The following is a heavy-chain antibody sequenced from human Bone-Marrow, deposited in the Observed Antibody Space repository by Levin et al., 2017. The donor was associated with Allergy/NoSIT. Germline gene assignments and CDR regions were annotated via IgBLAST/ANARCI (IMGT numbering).Heavy chain of an antibody. CDR1: GYTFSNFG. CDR3: ARDRDPFSTNWYIWFHP. V-gene: IGHV1-18*01. J-gene: IGHJ5*02. CDR2: INPNNGNT. Sequence: ASVKVSCKASGYTFSNFGINWLRQAPGQGLEWLGWINPNNGNTEYSQKVQGRLTMTADTSTTTAYMELGGLTSDDTAVYYCARDRDPFSTNWYIWFHPWGQGTLVTVSS. D-gene: IGHD6-13*01.